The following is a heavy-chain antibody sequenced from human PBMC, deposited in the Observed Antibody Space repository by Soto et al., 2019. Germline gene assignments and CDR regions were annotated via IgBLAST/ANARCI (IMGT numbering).Heavy chain of an antibody. V-gene: IGHV3-30*03. D-gene: IGHD1-26*01. CDR2: ISHDGRVQ. J-gene: IGHJ4*02. CDR3: ARGSAFIGLDY. CDR1: GFTFSTYS. Sequence: GGSLRLSCAASGFTFSTYSMNWVRQAPGKGLEWVAVISHDGRVQYYADSVKGRFTISRDNSKDTLSLQMNSLRAEDTAVYYCARGSAFIGLDYWGQGTPVTVSS.